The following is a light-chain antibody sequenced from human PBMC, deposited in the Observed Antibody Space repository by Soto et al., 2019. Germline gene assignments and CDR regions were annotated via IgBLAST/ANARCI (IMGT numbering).Light chain of an antibody. Sequence: QMTQSPSSLSASVGDRITITCRASQGIRNDLAWYQQKPGKAPRLLIYDASSLLSGVPSRFSGSGSGTDFTLTIASLQPEDFSTYYCQQSDSTPYTFGQGTKVEI. V-gene: IGKV1-39*01. CDR3: QQSDSTPYT. J-gene: IGKJ2*01. CDR1: QGIRND. CDR2: DAS.